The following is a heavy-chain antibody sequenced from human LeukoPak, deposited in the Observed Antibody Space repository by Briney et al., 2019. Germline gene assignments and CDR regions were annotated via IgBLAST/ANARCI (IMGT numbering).Heavy chain of an antibody. CDR3: ASSEPLDGVVVPAAPTFDY. CDR2: FYYSGST. CDR1: GDSISSSSYY. J-gene: IGHJ4*02. Sequence: PSETLSLTCSVSGDSISSSSYYWGWVCQPPGKGLEWIGNFYYSGSTYYNPSLKSRVTISVDTSKNQFSLKLSSVTAADTAVYYCASSEPLDGVVVPAAPTFDYWGQGTLVTVSS. V-gene: IGHV4-39*07. D-gene: IGHD2-2*01.